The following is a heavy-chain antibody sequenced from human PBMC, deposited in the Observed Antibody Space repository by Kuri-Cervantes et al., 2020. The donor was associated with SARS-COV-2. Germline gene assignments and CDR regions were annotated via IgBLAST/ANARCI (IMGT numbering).Heavy chain of an antibody. CDR2: VYHGGST. D-gene: IGHD4-11*01. CDR1: GSSISSGYY. J-gene: IGHJ3*02. CDR3: ARTYDTVTGDAFDI. V-gene: IGHV4-38-2*02. Sequence: ESLKISCTVSGSSISSGYYWGWFRQPPGKGLVGIGSVYHGGSTYYNPSLKSRVTITVDTSKTQFSLKLSSVTAADTAVYYCARTYDTVTGDAFDIWGQGTMVTVSS.